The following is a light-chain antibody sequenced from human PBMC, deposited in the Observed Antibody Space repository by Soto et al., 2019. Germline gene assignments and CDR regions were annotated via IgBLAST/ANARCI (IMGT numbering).Light chain of an antibody. V-gene: IGLV2-14*01. CDR2: EVT. CDR3: NSYKNSSAVV. Sequence: QSALAQPASVSGSPGQSTTISCAGTRDDIGAYDYVSWYQQHPGNAPKLLVYEVTNRPSGVSDRFSGSKSGNTASLTISGLQAEDEADYYCNSYKNSSAVVFGGGTKVTVL. CDR1: RDDIGAYDY. J-gene: IGLJ2*01.